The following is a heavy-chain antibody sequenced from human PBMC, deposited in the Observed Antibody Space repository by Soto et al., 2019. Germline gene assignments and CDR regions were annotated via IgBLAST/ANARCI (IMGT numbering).Heavy chain of an antibody. CDR3: ARDDCSSPSCLNY. CDR1: AFTFSNYG. D-gene: IGHD2-2*01. Sequence: QVQLVESGGGVVQPGTSLSLSCAASAFTFSNYGMHWVRQAPGRGLEWVAAIKSDGSKKYYTDSVTGRFTISRDNSDNTLYRRMNSLRAEDTAVYYCARDDCSSPSCLNYWGQGTLVTVSS. J-gene: IGHJ4*02. CDR2: IKSDGSKK. V-gene: IGHV3-33*01.